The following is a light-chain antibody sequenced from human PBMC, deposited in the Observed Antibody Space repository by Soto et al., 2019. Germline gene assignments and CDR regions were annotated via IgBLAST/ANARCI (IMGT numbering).Light chain of an antibody. J-gene: IGKJ1*01. CDR1: QSVSSN. Sequence: EIVMTQSPATLSVSPGERATLSCRASQSVSSNLAWYQQKPGQAPRLLIYGASTRATGIPARFSGSGSATEFTLTISSLQSEDVAVYYCQQYNNWPVAFGQGTKVEIK. V-gene: IGKV3-15*01. CDR3: QQYNNWPVA. CDR2: GAS.